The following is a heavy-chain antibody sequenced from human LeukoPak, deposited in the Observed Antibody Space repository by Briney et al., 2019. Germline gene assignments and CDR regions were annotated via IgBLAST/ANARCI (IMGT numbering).Heavy chain of an antibody. V-gene: IGHV1-2*02. J-gene: IGHJ4*02. CDR1: GYTFTGYY. CDR3: ARDYYGSGSYYTGYFDY. Sequence: GASVKVSCKASGYTFTGYYMHWVRQAPGQGLEWMGWINPNSGGTNYAQKFQGRVTMTRDTSISTAYMELSRLRSDDTAVYYCARDYYGSGSYYTGYFDYWGQGTLVTVSS. CDR2: INPNSGGT. D-gene: IGHD3-10*01.